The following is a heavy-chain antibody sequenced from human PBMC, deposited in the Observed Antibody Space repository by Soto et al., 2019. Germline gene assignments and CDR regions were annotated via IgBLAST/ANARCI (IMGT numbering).Heavy chain of an antibody. Sequence: TSETLCLTCAVYGGSFSGYYWSWIRQPPGKGLEWIGEINHSGSTNYNPSLKSRVTISVDTSKNQFSLKLSSVTAADTAVYYCARTSGITPTRAFDYWGQGTLVTVS. D-gene: IGHD3-10*01. V-gene: IGHV4-34*01. J-gene: IGHJ4*02. CDR1: GGSFSGYY. CDR3: ARTSGITPTRAFDY. CDR2: INHSGST.